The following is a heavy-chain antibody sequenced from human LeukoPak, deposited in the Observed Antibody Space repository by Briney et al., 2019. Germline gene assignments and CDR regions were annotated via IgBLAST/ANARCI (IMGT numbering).Heavy chain of an antibody. Sequence: PGGSLRLSCAASGFTFSSYAMSWVRQAPGKGQEWVSAISGSGGSTYYADPVKGRFTISRDNSKNTLYLQMNSLRAEDTAVYYCVTGGIAADRSEYWGQGTLVTVSS. D-gene: IGHD6-13*01. V-gene: IGHV3-23*01. J-gene: IGHJ4*02. CDR3: VTGGIAADRSEY. CDR1: GFTFSSYA. CDR2: ISGSGGST.